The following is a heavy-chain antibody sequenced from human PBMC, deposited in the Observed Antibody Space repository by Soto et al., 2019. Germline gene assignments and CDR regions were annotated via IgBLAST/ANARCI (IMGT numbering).Heavy chain of an antibody. Sequence: PSETLSLTCAVYGYSISSGNYWAWIRQPPGRGLEWIGSLYHIGSTHYNTSLKGRVTISVDTSKNHFSLELSSVTAADTAIYYCRSSTSCYDESCVDVWGQGTMVTVSS. CDR2: LYHIGST. V-gene: IGHV4-38-2*01. J-gene: IGHJ6*02. CDR1: GYSISSGNY. D-gene: IGHD2-2*01. CDR3: RSSTSCYDESCVDV.